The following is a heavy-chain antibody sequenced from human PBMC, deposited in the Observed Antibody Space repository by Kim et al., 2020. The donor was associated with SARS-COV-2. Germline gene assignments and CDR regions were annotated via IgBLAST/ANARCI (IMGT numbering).Heavy chain of an antibody. D-gene: IGHD3-3*01. Sequence: GGSLRLSCAASGITVSSNYMNWVRQAPGEGLEWVSVLYSGGSTHYADSVRGRFTISRDHSKNTVYLQMNSLSVEDTAIYYCARHKTAGNYNSPFDYWGQGTLVTVSS. CDR1: GITVSSNY. V-gene: IGHV3-53*01. J-gene: IGHJ4*02. CDR3: ARHKTAGNYNSPFDY. CDR2: LYSGGST.